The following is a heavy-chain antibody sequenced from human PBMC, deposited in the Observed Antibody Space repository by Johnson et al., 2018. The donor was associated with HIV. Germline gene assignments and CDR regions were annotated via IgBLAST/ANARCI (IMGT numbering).Heavy chain of an antibody. V-gene: IGHV3-74*02. Sequence: VQLVESGRGLVQPGGSLRLSCVASGFTFSSYWMHWVRQAPGKGLVWVSRINSDGSSTTYADSVKGRFTIPRDNAKNTLFLQMNSLRAEDTAVYYCVRGLGYVFYSGNSNALDIWGQGTMVTVSS. J-gene: IGHJ3*02. D-gene: IGHD4-23*01. CDR2: INSDGSST. CDR3: VRGLGYVFYSGNSNALDI. CDR1: GFTFSSYW.